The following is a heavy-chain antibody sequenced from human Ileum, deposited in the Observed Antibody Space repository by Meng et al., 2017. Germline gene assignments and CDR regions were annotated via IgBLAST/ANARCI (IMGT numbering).Heavy chain of an antibody. J-gene: IGHJ4*02. CDR1: GFTFSPYT. CDR3: ARERAGYYYDY. Sequence: EGQLVESGGGLVKPGGSLRFSCAAPGFTFSPYTMDWVRQAPGKGLEWVSSIIGSGNNIYYADSVKGRFTISRDNAKSSLYLQMNSLRDEDTAVYYCARERAGYYYDYWGQGTLVTVSS. CDR2: IIGSGNNI. D-gene: IGHD3-9*01. V-gene: IGHV3-21*01.